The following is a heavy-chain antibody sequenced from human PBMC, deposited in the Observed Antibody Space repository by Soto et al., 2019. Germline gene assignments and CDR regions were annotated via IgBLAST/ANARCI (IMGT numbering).Heavy chain of an antibody. D-gene: IGHD6-19*01. V-gene: IGHV4-59*01. Sequence: QVQLQESGPGLVKPSSTLSLTCTVSGGSISSYYWSWIRQPPGKGLEWLGYIYYSGSTNYNPSLRSRVTICVDTSKNTFSLQLSSVTAAVTAVYYCARVALRTYSGWHFNWFDPWGQGTLVTVSS. J-gene: IGHJ5*02. CDR2: IYYSGST. CDR3: ARVALRTYSGWHFNWFDP. CDR1: GGSISSYY.